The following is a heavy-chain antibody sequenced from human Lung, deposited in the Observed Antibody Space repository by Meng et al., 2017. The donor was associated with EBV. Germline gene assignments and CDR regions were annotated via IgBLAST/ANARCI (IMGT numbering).Heavy chain of an antibody. D-gene: IGHD2/OR15-2a*01. J-gene: IGHJ5*02. Sequence: QGQLVRSWVELKEPGASVRGAGEASGYTFSTYTINWVRQAHGRGLEWVGWISTNTGTPTYTQGFTGRFVFSLDTSVSTAYLQISSLKAEDTDVYYCARGGNFDPWGQGTLVTVSS. V-gene: IGHV7-4-1*02. CDR2: ISTNTGTP. CDR3: ARGGNFDP. CDR1: GYTFSTYT.